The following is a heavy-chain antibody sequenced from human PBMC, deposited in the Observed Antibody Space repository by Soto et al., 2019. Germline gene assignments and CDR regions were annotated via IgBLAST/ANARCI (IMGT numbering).Heavy chain of an antibody. D-gene: IGHD3-9*01. CDR1: GYTFTSYD. J-gene: IGHJ6*03. Sequence: QVQLVQSGAEVKKPGASVKVSCKASGYTFTSYDINWVRQATGQGLEWMGWMNPNSGNTGYAQKFQGRVTMTRNTSISTAYMELSSLRSEDTAVYYCARGYESFDWLFVRSSGYYYMDVWGKGTTVTVSS. CDR3: ARGYESFDWLFVRSSGYYYMDV. CDR2: MNPNSGNT. V-gene: IGHV1-8*01.